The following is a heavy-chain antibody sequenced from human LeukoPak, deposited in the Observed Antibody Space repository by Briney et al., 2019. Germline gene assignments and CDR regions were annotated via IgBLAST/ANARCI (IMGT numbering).Heavy chain of an antibody. J-gene: IGHJ4*02. V-gene: IGHV4-30-2*01. CDR2: IYHSGST. Sequence: SETLSLTCAVSGGSISSGGYSWSWIRQPPGKGLEWIGYIYHSGSTYYNPSLKSRVTISVDRSKNQFSLKLSSVTAADTAVYYCARGGTPYCGGDRHLDYWGQGTLVTVSS. CDR1: GGSISSGGYS. CDR3: ARGGTPYCGGDRHLDY. D-gene: IGHD2-21*02.